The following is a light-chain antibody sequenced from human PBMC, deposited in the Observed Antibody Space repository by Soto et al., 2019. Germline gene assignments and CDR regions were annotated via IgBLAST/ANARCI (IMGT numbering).Light chain of an antibody. Sequence: EIVLTQSPGTLSLSPGERATLSCRTSQIVSSKYLAWYQQKPGQAPRLLIYGASSRATGIPDRFSGSGSGADFTLTISRLEPEDFAVYYCQQRYNWPLTFGGGTKVDIK. CDR2: GAS. CDR1: QIVSSKY. J-gene: IGKJ4*01. V-gene: IGKV3D-20*02. CDR3: QQRYNWPLT.